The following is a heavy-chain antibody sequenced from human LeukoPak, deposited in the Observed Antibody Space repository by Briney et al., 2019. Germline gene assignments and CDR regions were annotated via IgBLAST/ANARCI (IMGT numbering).Heavy chain of an antibody. CDR2: ISSSSSYI. CDR1: GFTFSSYE. V-gene: IGHV3-21*04. D-gene: IGHD5-18*01. Sequence: TGGSLRLSCAASGFTFSSYEMNWVRQAPGKGLEWVSSISSSSSYIYYADSVKGRFTISRDNAKNSLYLQMNSLRAEDTALYYCAKDMGRTTMVNYYFDYWGQGTLVTVSS. CDR3: AKDMGRTTMVNYYFDY. J-gene: IGHJ4*02.